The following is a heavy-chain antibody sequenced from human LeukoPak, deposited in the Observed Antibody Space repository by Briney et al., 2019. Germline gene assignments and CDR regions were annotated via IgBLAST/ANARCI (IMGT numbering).Heavy chain of an antibody. CDR2: ISGSGGST. D-gene: IGHD4-17*01. V-gene: IGHV3-23*01. CDR3: AKGYGDYVEYFQH. CDR1: GFTFSSYA. Sequence: GGSLRLSCAASGFTFSSYAMSWVRQAPGKGLEWVSAISGSGGSTYYADSVKGRFTISRDNPKNTLYLQMNSLRAEDTAVYYCAKGYGDYVEYFQHWGQGTLVTVSS. J-gene: IGHJ1*01.